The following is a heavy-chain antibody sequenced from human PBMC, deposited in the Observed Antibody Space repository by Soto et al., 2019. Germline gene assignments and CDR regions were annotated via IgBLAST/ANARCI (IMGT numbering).Heavy chain of an antibody. V-gene: IGHV4-59*01. D-gene: IGHD4-4*01. CDR3: ARNSPGYYSTYEWVGMDV. Sequence: SETLSLTCTVSGGSISSYYWSWIRQPPGKGLEWIGHIYYSGSTNYNPSLKSRVTISVDTSKNQFSLKLSSVTAADTSVYYCARNSPGYYSTYEWVGMDVWGKGTTVTVSS. CDR2: IYYSGST. CDR1: GGSISSYY. J-gene: IGHJ6*04.